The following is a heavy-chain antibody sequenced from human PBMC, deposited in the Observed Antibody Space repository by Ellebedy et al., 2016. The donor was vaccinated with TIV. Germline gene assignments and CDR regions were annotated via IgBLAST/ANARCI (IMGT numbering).Heavy chain of an antibody. CDR2: IWYDGSNK. CDR1: GFTFSSYG. Sequence: GESLKISCAASGFTFSSYGMHWVRQAPGKGLEWVAVIWYDGSNKYYADSVKGRFTISRDNSKNTLYLQMNSLRAEDTAVYYCAREYITIFGVGKWHYYGMDVWGQGTTVTVSS. CDR3: AREYITIFGVGKWHYYGMDV. V-gene: IGHV3-33*01. J-gene: IGHJ6*02. D-gene: IGHD3-3*01.